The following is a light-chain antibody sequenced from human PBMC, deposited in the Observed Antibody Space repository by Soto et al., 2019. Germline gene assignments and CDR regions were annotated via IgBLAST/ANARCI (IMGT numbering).Light chain of an antibody. J-gene: IGKJ4*01. V-gene: IGKV1-9*01. CDR1: QDISNY. CDR2: AAS. Sequence: IPLTQSPSSLSASVGDRVTITCRASQDISNYLAWYQQKPGKAPNLLIYAASTLQSGVPSRFSGSGSGTDFTLTISSLQPEDSATYYCQQLNTFLPTFGGGTKVEIK. CDR3: QQLNTFLPT.